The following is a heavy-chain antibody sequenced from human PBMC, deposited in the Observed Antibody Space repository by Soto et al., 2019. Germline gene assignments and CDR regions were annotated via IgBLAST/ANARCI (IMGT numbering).Heavy chain of an antibody. CDR2: ISYDGSNK. J-gene: IGHJ3*02. CDR1: GFTFSSYA. V-gene: IGHV3-30-3*01. D-gene: IGHD1-26*01. CDR3: ARVAGGDDFDI. Sequence: QVQLVESGGGVVQPGRSLRLSCAASGFTFSSYAMHWVRQAPGKGLEWVAVISYDGSNKYYADSVKGRFTISRDNSKNPMYLQMNSLRAEDTAVYSCARVAGGDDFDIWGQGTMVPVSS.